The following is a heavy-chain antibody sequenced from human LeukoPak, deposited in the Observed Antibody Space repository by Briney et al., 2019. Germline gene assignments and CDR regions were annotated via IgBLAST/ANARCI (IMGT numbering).Heavy chain of an antibody. CDR1: GYIFTSYW. CDR3: ARRSGSGWYSYYFDY. Sequence: GESLKISCKGSGYIFTSYWIGWVRQMPGKGLEWMGIIYPGDSDTRYSPSFQGQVTISADKSISTAYLQWSSLKASDTAMYYCARRSGSGWYSYYFDYWGQGTLVTVSS. CDR2: IYPGDSDT. V-gene: IGHV5-51*01. J-gene: IGHJ4*02. D-gene: IGHD6-19*01.